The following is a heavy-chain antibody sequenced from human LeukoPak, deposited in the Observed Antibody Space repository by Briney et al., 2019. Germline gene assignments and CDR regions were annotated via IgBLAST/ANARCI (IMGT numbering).Heavy chain of an antibody. J-gene: IGHJ4*02. CDR3: AKRGVVIRGILVIGYHQEAYHYDF. D-gene: IGHD3-10*01. CDR2: ISVRGGST. V-gene: IGHV3-23*01. CDR1: GISLSNYA. Sequence: GGSLRLSCVVSGISLSNYAMTWVRQAPGKGLEWVSYISVRGGSTTYADSVKGRFTISRDTSLNTLYLQMNNLRAEDTAVYFCAKRGVVIRGILVIGYHQEAYHYDFWGQGVLVTVSS.